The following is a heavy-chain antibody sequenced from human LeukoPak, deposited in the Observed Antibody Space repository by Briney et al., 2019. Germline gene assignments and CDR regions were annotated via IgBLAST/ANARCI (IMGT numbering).Heavy chain of an antibody. D-gene: IGHD3-10*01. CDR3: ARPQYYYGSGSYLFFDP. J-gene: IGHJ5*02. CDR2: IYYSGST. CDR1: GGSISSSSYY. Sequence: SETLSLTCTVSGGSISSSSYYWGWLRQPPGMGLEWIGSIYYSGSTYYNPSLKSRVTISVDTSKNQFSLKLSSVTAADTAVYYCARPQYYYGSGSYLFFDPWGQGTLVTVSS. V-gene: IGHV4-39*01.